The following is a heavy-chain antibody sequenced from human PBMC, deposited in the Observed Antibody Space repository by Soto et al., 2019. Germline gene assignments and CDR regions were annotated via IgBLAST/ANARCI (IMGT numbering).Heavy chain of an antibody. CDR2: ISYDGSNK. CDR3: AKDLSLEQWLPSFDY. D-gene: IGHD6-19*01. CDR1: GFTFSSYG. V-gene: IGHV3-30*18. Sequence: QVQLVESGGGVVQPGRSLRLSCAASGFTFSSYGMHWVRQAPGKGLEWVAVISYDGSNKYYADSVKGRFTISRDNSKNTLYLQMNSLRAENTAVYYCAKDLSLEQWLPSFDYWGQGTLVTVSS. J-gene: IGHJ4*02.